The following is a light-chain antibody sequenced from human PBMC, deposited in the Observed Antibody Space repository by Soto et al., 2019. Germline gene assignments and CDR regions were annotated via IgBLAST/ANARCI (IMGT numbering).Light chain of an antibody. CDR2: GTS. Sequence: DIQMPQSPSSLSASVGDRVTITCRASQSISSYLNWYQHKTGKAPKVLIYGTSSLQSGVPSRFSGSGSGTDLTLTISSLQPEDFATYYCQQSYSVPWTFGQGTKV. V-gene: IGKV1-39*01. CDR1: QSISSY. CDR3: QQSYSVPWT. J-gene: IGKJ1*01.